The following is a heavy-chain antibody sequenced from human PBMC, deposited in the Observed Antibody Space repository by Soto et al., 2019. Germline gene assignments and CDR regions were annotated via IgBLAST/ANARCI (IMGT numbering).Heavy chain of an antibody. Sequence: PGGSLRLSCAASGFTLSTYSMNWVRQAPGKGLEWVSYISSSSSTIFYTDSVKGRFTVSRDNAKNSLYLQMNSLRAEDTAVYYCARPKYYYDSSGPPAYWGQGTLVTVSS. CDR3: ARPKYYYDSSGPPAY. CDR1: GFTLSTYS. J-gene: IGHJ4*02. V-gene: IGHV3-48*01. D-gene: IGHD3-22*01. CDR2: ISSSSSTI.